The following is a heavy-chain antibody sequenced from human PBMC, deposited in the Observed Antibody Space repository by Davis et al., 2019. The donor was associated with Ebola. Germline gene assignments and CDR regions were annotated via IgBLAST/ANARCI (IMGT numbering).Heavy chain of an antibody. CDR2: VSDSSTTI. Sequence: GESLKISCAASGFTFSAYSMNWVRQAPGKGLEWVSYVSDSSTTIYYADSVKGRFTISRNNAKNSLYLQMNSLRDEEKAVYYCAKDRNWDFDYWGQGTLVTVSS. D-gene: IGHD7-27*01. V-gene: IGHV3-48*02. CDR1: GFTFSAYS. CDR3: AKDRNWDFDY. J-gene: IGHJ4*02.